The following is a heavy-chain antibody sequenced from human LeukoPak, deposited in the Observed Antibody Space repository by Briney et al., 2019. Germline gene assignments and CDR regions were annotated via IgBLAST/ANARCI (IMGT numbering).Heavy chain of an antibody. V-gene: IGHV1-69*05. Sequence: SVKVSCKASGDTLSIYAISWVHQAPGQRRGGMGSIIPIFGTAYYAQKFHGRVTITTDESTSTAYMELSSLRSKDTAKYYCASGPLYGGYDGWGQGTLVTVSS. CDR1: GDTLSIYA. CDR3: ASGPLYGGYDG. J-gene: IGHJ4*02. CDR2: IIPIFGTA. D-gene: IGHD5-12*01.